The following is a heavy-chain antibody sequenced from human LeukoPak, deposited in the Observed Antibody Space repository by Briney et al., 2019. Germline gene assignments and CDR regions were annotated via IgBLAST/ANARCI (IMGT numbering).Heavy chain of an antibody. CDR3: ARGRRDTQYQVFDY. D-gene: IGHD2-2*01. CDR2: IKEDGSEK. J-gene: IGHJ4*02. CDR1: GFSFSNYW. Sequence: GGSLRLSCVPSGFSFSNYWMNWVRQAPGKGLEWVANIKEDGSEKYYVDSVKGRFTISRDNAKNSLYLQMSSLRDEDTAVYYCARGRRDTQYQVFDYWGQGTLVTVSS. V-gene: IGHV3-7*01.